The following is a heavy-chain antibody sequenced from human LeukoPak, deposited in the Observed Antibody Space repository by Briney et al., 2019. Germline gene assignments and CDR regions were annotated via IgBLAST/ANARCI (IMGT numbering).Heavy chain of an antibody. J-gene: IGHJ4*02. Sequence: ASVKVSCKASGYTFTSYAMHWVRQAPGQRLEWMGWINAGNGNTKYSQKFQGRVTMTRDTSTSTVYMELSSLRSEDTAVYYCARAPPGDILTGYYNYWGQGTLVTVSS. D-gene: IGHD3-9*01. CDR3: ARAPPGDILTGYYNY. CDR2: INAGNGNT. CDR1: GYTFTSYA. V-gene: IGHV1-3*01.